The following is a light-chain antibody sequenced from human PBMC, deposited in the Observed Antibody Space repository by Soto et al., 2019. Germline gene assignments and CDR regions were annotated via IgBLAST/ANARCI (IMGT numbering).Light chain of an antibody. J-gene: IGKJ2*01. CDR2: GAS. Sequence: EIVLTQSPGTLSLSPGERATLSCRASQSVSSIYLAWYQQKPGQPPRLLIYGASSRATGIPDRFSGSGSGTDFTLTISRLEPEDFEVYYCQQYDRSSYTFGQGTKLEIQ. CDR3: QQYDRSSYT. V-gene: IGKV3-20*01. CDR1: QSVSSIY.